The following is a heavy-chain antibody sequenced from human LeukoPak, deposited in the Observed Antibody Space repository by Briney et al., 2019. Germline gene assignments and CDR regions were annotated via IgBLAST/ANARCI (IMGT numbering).Heavy chain of an antibody. CDR2: MNPNSGNT. D-gene: IGHD1-1*01. V-gene: IGHV1-8*01. CDR3: ARGLTTGTTILWFDS. J-gene: IGHJ5*01. Sequence: GASVKVSCKASGYTFSSYDINWVRQATGQGLEWMGWMNPNSGNTGYAQKFQGRVTMTRNTSISTAYMELSSLRSEDTAVYYCARGLTTGTTILWFDSWGQGTLVTVSS. CDR1: GYTFSSYD.